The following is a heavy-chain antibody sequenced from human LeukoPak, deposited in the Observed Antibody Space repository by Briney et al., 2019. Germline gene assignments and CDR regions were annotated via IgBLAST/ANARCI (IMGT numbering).Heavy chain of an antibody. CDR3: ARQYYYGSGSYPDFDY. CDR1: GGSISSSSYY. J-gene: IGHJ4*02. D-gene: IGHD3-10*01. Sequence: PSETLSLTCTVSGGSISSSSYYWGWIRQPPGKGLEWIGSIYYSGSTYYNPSLKGRVTISVDTSKNQFSLKLSSVTAADTAVYYCARQYYYGSGSYPDFDYWGQGTLVTVSS. CDR2: IYYSGST. V-gene: IGHV4-39*01.